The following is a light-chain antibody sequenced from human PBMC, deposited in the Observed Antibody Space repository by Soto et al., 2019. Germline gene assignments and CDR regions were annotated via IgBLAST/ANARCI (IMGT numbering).Light chain of an antibody. CDR3: ATWDSSLGAGV. CDR1: GSNIGKNF. CDR2: DND. J-gene: IGLJ2*01. Sequence: QSVLTQPPSVSAAPGQKVTISCSGSGSNIGKNFVSWYHHLPGTAPKLLIYDNDKRPSGIPDRFSGSKSGTTATLGITGLQTGDEADYYCATWDSSLGAGVFGGGTQLTVL. V-gene: IGLV1-51*01.